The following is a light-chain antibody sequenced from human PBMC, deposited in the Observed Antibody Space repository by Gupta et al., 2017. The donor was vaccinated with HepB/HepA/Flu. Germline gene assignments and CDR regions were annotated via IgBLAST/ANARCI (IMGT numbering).Light chain of an antibody. CDR3: QQSYSTPWT. J-gene: IGKJ1*01. CDR2: AAS. V-gene: IGKV1-39*01. Sequence: IQMTHPPSSLSAPVGDRVTITCRASQSISSYLNWYQQKPGKAPKLLIYAASSLQSGVPSRFSGSGSGTDFTLTISSLQPEDFATYYCQQSYSTPWTFGQGTKVEIK. CDR1: QSISSY.